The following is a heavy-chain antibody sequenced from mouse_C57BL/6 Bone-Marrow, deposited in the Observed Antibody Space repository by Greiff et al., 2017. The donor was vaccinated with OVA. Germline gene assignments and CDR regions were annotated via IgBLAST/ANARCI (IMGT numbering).Heavy chain of an antibody. CDR3: ANMISYYGSSLYYFDY. D-gene: IGHD1-1*01. CDR1: GYTFTDYY. Sequence: VKLVESGAELVKPGASVKISCKASGYTFTDYYINWVKQRPGQGLEWIGKIGPGSGSTYYNEKFKGKATLTADKSSSTAYMQLSSLTSEDSAVYFCANMISYYGSSLYYFDYWGQGTTLTVSS. J-gene: IGHJ2*01. CDR2: IGPGSGST. V-gene: IGHV1-77*01.